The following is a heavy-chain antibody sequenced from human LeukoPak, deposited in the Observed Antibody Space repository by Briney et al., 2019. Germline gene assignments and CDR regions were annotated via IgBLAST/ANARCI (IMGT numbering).Heavy chain of an antibody. Sequence: ASVTVSCKASGYTFTSYDVNWVRQATGQGLEWMGIINPSGGSTIYAQKFQGRVTMTRDTSTSTVYMELSSLRSEDTAVYYWARGGGYWGYDYGDLWGQGTLVTVPS. V-gene: IGHV1-46*01. D-gene: IGHD5-12*01. CDR2: INPSGGST. CDR3: ARGGGYWGYDYGDL. CDR1: GYTFTSYD. J-gene: IGHJ5*02.